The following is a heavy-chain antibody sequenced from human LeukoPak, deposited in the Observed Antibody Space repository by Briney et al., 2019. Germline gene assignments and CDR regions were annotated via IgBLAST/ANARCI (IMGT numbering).Heavy chain of an antibody. J-gene: IGHJ4*02. Sequence: SETLSLTCAVYGGSFSGYYWSWIRQPPGKGLEWIGSIYYSGSTYYNPSLKSRVTISVDTSKNQFSLKLSSVTAADTAVYYCARVRVTIFGVVPTAPFDYWGQGTLVTVSS. V-gene: IGHV4-34*01. CDR3: ARVRVTIFGVVPTAPFDY. CDR1: GGSFSGYY. CDR2: IYYSGST. D-gene: IGHD3-3*01.